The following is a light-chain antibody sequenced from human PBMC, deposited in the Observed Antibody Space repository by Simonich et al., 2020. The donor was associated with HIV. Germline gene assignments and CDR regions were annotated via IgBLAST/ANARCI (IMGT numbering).Light chain of an antibody. CDR1: QSVNRN. J-gene: IGKJ5*01. CDR3: QQYNTWVSIT. CDR2: AVS. V-gene: IGKV3-15*01. Sequence: EIVMTQSPATLSVSPGERATLSCRASQSVNRNVAWYQQKPGQAPRLLIYAVSTRATDIPARFSGSGSGTEFTLTIRSIQSEDFAVYYCQQYNTWVSITFGQGTRLEMK.